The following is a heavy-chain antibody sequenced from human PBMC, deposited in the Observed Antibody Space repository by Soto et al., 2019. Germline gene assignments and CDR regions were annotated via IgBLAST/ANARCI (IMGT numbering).Heavy chain of an antibody. D-gene: IGHD6-13*01. CDR3: AKRGHSTSWSWFDP. CDR1: AFTFTNDA. J-gene: IGHJ5*02. Sequence: EVQLLESGGGLVQPGGSLRLSCAAYAFTFTNDAMSWVRQAPGKGLEWVSSISGSGGSTYYADSVQGRFTISRDNSNNTLYLQMDSLRAEDTAVYFCAKRGHSTSWSWFDPWGQGTQVTVSS. V-gene: IGHV3-23*01. CDR2: ISGSGGST.